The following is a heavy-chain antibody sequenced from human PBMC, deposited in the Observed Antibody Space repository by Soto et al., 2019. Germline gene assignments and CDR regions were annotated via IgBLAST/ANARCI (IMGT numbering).Heavy chain of an antibody. CDR2: IYNSEST. J-gene: IGHJ4*02. Sequence: SETLSLTCAFSGCSISSGGYSWSWIRQPPGKGLEWIGSIYNSESTYYNPSLKSRVTISVDTSKNQFSLKLSSVTAADTAVYYCARSDGRYWGQGTLVTVSS. CDR3: ARSDGRY. CDR1: GCSISSGGYS. V-gene: IGHV4-30-2*03.